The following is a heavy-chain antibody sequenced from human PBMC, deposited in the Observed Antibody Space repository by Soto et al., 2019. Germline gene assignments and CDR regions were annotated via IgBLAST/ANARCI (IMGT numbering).Heavy chain of an antibody. J-gene: IGHJ5*02. V-gene: IGHV4-61*01. CDR3: ARGTYIVVVPHWFDP. Sequence: PSETLSLTCTVSGGSVSSGSYYWSWIRQPPGKGLEWIGYIYYSGSTNYNPSLKSRVTISVDTSKNQFSLKLSSVTAADTAVYYCARGTYIVVVPHWFDPWGQETLVNVSS. D-gene: IGHD2-2*01. CDR1: GGSVSSGSYY. CDR2: IYYSGST.